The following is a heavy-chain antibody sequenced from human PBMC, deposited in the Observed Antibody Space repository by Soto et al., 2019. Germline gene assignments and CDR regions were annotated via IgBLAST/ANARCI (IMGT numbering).Heavy chain of an antibody. J-gene: IGHJ1*01. CDR3: ARPNMWYGKILQ. CDR2: IYYSGST. D-gene: IGHD2-15*01. CDR1: GGSISSSSYY. Sequence: SETLSLTCTVSGGSISSSSYYWGWIRQPPGKGLEWIGSIYYSGSTYYNPSLKSRVTISVDTSKNQFSLRLSSVTAADTAVYYCARPNMWYGKILQWGRGTLVTGSS. V-gene: IGHV4-39*07.